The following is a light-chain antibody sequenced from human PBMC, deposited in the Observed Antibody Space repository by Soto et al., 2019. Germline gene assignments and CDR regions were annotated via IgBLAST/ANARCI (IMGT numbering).Light chain of an antibody. CDR2: AAS. CDR3: LQDYHFLT. V-gene: IGKV1-6*01. Sequence: AIQMTQSPASLSASVGDRVAITCRASQAIENDLAWYQQKPGKAPKLLIYAASTLQSGVPSRFSGSGSGTDFTLSISSLQPEDFATYYCLQDYHFLTFGPGTKVDFK. J-gene: IGKJ3*01. CDR1: QAIEND.